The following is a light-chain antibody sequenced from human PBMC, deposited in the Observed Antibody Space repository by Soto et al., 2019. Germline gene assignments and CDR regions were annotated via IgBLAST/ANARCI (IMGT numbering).Light chain of an antibody. Sequence: QSVLTQPASVSGSLGQSITISCTGTSSDVGGFNYVSWYQQHPGKAPKVIIYQVSYRPSGVSSRFSGSKSGNTASLTISGLQAEDEADYYCSSYTSSSNPYVFGTGTKVTVL. V-gene: IGLV2-14*01. CDR3: SSYTSSSNPYV. J-gene: IGLJ1*01. CDR2: QVS. CDR1: SSDVGGFNY.